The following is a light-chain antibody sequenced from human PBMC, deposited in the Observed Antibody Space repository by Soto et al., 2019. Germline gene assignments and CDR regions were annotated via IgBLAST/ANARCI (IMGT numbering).Light chain of an antibody. V-gene: IGLV2-8*01. CDR2: EVS. CDR3: SSYAGSNNYV. CDR1: SSDVGGYNY. Sequence: QSALTQPPSASGSPGQSVTISCTGISSDVGGYNYVSWYQQHPGKAPKLMIYEVSKRPSGVPDRFSGSKSGNTASLTVPGLQAEDEADYYCSSYAGSNNYVFGTGTKVTVL. J-gene: IGLJ1*01.